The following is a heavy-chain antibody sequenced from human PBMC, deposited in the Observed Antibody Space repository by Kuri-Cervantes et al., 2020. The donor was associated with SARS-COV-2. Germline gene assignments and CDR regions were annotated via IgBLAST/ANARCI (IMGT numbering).Heavy chain of an antibody. CDR2: IKSKTDGGTT. D-gene: IGHD7-27*01. V-gene: IGHV3-15*01. J-gene: IGHJ4*02. Sequence: GESLKISCAASGFTFDDYGMSWVRQAPGKGLEWVGRIKSKTDGGTTDYAAPVKGRFTISRDDSKNTLYLQMNSLRAEDTAVYYCARDLRLGKSLDYWGQGTLVTVSS. CDR1: GFTFDDYG. CDR3: ARDLRLGKSLDY.